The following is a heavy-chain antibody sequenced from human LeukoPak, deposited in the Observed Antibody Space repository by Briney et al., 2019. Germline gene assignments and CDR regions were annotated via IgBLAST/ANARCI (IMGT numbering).Heavy chain of an antibody. CDR2: VYYSGST. V-gene: IGHV4-59*08. J-gene: IGHJ5*02. Sequence: SETLSLTCTVSGGSISTYYWSWIRQPPGKGLEWIGYVYYSGSTNYNPSLKSRVTVSADTSKNQFSLRLSSVTAADTAVYYCARHQGGYAAWGQGTLVTVSS. D-gene: IGHD5-12*01. CDR3: ARHQGGYAA. CDR1: GGSISTYY.